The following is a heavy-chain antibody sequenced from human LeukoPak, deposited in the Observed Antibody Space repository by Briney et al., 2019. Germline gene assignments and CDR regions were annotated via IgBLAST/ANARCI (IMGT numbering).Heavy chain of an antibody. CDR1: GGSFSGYY. CDR2: INHSGST. Sequence: PSETLSLTCAVYGGSFSGYYWSWIRQPPGKGLEWIGEINHSGSTNYNPSLKSRVTISVDTSKNQSSLKLSSVTAADTAVYYCASTGTTALFDYWGQGTLVTVSS. CDR3: ASTGTTALFDY. J-gene: IGHJ4*02. D-gene: IGHD1-7*01. V-gene: IGHV4-34*01.